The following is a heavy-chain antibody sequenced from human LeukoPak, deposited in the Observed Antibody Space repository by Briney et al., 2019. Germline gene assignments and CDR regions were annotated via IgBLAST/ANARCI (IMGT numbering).Heavy chain of an antibody. CDR2: ISPDGSNK. D-gene: IGHD3-10*01. V-gene: IGHV3-30*18. CDR1: GFPFTSYG. Sequence: GGSLRLSCAASGFPFTSYGMHWVRQAPGKGLEWVAVISPDGSNKYYADSVKGRFTISRDNSKNTLYLQMNSLRAEDTAVYNCAKEHYFGSGSYPGYWGQGTLVTVSS. J-gene: IGHJ4*02. CDR3: AKEHYFGSGSYPGY.